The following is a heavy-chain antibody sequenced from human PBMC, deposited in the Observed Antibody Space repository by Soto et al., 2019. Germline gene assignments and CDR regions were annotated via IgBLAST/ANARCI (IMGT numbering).Heavy chain of an antibody. CDR3: AAFFDRAIPSYYGMDV. Sequence: GASVKVSCKASGYTYTSYDINWVRQATGQGLEWMGWMNPNSGNTGYAQKFQGRVTMTRNTSISTAYMELSSLRSEDTAVYYCAAFFDRAIPSYYGMDVWGQGTTVTVSS. CDR1: GYTYTSYD. D-gene: IGHD5-18*01. CDR2: MNPNSGNT. V-gene: IGHV1-8*01. J-gene: IGHJ6*02.